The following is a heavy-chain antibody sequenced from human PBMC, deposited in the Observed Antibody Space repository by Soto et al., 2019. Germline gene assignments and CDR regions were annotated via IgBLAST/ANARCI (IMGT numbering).Heavy chain of an antibody. CDR2: ISSSSSTI. V-gene: IGHV3-48*01. CDR1: GFTFSSYS. CDR3: AREGYYDFWSGYNTPDAFEI. D-gene: IGHD3-3*01. J-gene: IGHJ3*02. Sequence: GGSLRLSCAASGFTFSSYSMNWVRQAPGKGLEWVSYISSSSSTIYYADSVKGRFTISRDNAKNSLYLQMNSLRAEDTAVYYCAREGYYDFWSGYNTPDAFEIWGQGTMVPVSS.